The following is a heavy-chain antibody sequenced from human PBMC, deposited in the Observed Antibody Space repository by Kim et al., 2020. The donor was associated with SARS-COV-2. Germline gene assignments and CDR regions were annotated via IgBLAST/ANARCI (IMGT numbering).Heavy chain of an antibody. Sequence: SETLSRTCTVSGGSISSYYWSWIRQPPGKGLEWIGYIYYSGSTNYNPSLKSRVTISVDTSKNQFSLKLSSVTAADTAVYYCARMSGLLWFGELLYNYYYGMDVWGQGTTVTVSS. V-gene: IGHV4-59*08. J-gene: IGHJ6*02. D-gene: IGHD3-10*01. CDR2: IYYSGST. CDR3: ARMSGLLWFGELLYNYYYGMDV. CDR1: GGSISSYY.